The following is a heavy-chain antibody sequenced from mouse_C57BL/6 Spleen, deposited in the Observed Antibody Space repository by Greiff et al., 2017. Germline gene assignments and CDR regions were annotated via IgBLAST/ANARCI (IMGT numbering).Heavy chain of an antibody. CDR2: ISNGGGST. CDR3: ASAYGSNYAMDY. Sequence: DVQLVESGGGLVQPGGSLKLSCAASGFTFSDYYMYWVRQTPEKRLEWVAYISNGGGSTYYPDTVKGRFTISRDNAKNTLYLQMSRLKSEDTAMYYCASAYGSNYAMDYWGQGTSVTVSS. CDR1: GFTFSDYY. V-gene: IGHV5-12*01. D-gene: IGHD1-1*01. J-gene: IGHJ4*01.